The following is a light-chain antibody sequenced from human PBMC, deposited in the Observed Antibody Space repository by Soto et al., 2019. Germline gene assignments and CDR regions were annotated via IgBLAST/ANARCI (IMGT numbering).Light chain of an antibody. J-gene: IGKJ5*01. V-gene: IGKV1-39*01. CDR1: QSISSY. CDR2: APS. Sequence: DIQMTQSPSSLSASVGDRVTITCLASQSISSYLNWYQQKPGKAPKLLIYAPSNFQSGVPSRFSGSGSGTHFTLTISSLQPEDFATYYCQQLHGYPITFGQGTRLEIK. CDR3: QQLHGYPIT.